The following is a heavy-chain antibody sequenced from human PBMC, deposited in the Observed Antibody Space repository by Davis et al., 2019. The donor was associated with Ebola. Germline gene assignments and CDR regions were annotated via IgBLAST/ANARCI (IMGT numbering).Heavy chain of an antibody. D-gene: IGHD1-1*01. V-gene: IGHV1-69-2*01. J-gene: IGHJ3*02. Sequence: DKFKDRVTITADKSTDTVHMELSSLRSEDTAVYYCARDREGAWTFDIWGQGTMVTVSS. CDR3: ARDREGAWTFDI.